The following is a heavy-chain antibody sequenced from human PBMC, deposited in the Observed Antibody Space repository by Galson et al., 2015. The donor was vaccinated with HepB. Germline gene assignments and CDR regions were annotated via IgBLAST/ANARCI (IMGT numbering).Heavy chain of an antibody. J-gene: IGHJ3*02. D-gene: IGHD3-22*01. CDR1: GYTFTSYY. V-gene: IGHV1-46*01. CDR2: INPSGGSA. CDR3: ASWARHYDSSGYYHDAFDI. Sequence: SVKVSCKASGYTFTSYYMHWVRQAPGQGLEWMGIINPSGGSASYAQKFQGRVTMTRDTSTSTVYMELSSLRSEDTAVYYCASWARHYDSSGYYHDAFDIWGQGTMVTVSS.